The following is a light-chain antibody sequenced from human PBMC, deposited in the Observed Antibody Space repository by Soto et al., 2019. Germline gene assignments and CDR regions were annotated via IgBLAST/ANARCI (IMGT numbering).Light chain of an antibody. Sequence: ETVMTQSPATLSVSPGERATLSCRASQSVSSQVACCHQKPGQAPRLLIYGASTRASSMPARCSGSWSGTLFTPTISSLPAEYFADYYCQQYNYCRTFGGGTKVDIK. CDR2: GAS. CDR3: QQYNYCRT. J-gene: IGKJ4*01. CDR1: QSVSSQ. V-gene: IGKV3-15*01.